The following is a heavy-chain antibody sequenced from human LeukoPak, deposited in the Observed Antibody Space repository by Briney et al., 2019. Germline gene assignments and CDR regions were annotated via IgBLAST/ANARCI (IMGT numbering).Heavy chain of an antibody. CDR2: INSGSTDI. D-gene: IGHD1-26*01. V-gene: IGHV3-48*01. CDR3: ARDGPEGELLTRANY. Sequence: SGGSLRLSCAASGFTFSTYRMDWVRQSQGEVLEWIAYINSGSTDIKYADSVKGRFTISRDNAKDSLYLQMNSLRVEDTALYYCARDGPEGELLTRANYWGQGTLVTVSS. CDR1: GFTFSTYR. J-gene: IGHJ4*02.